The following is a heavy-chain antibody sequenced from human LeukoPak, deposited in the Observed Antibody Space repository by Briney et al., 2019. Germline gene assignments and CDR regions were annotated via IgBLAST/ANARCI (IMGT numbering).Heavy chain of an antibody. V-gene: IGHV3-11*05. CDR2: ISSSSSYT. D-gene: IGHD1-26*01. J-gene: IGHJ4*02. CDR1: GFTFSDYY. Sequence: GGSLTVSCAASGFTFSDYYMSWIRQAPGKGLEWVSYISSSSSYTNYADSVKGRFTISRDNAKNSLYLQMNSLRAEDTAVYYCARVKGGSYYFDYWGQGTLVTVSS. CDR3: ARVKGGSYYFDY.